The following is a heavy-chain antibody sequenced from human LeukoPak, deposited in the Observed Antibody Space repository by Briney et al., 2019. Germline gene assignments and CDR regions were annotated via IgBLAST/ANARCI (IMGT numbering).Heavy chain of an antibody. CDR2: IKQDGSEK. Sequence: GGSLRLSCAASGFTFSSYAMSWVRQAPGKGLEWVANIKQDGSEKYYVDSVKGRFTISRDNAKNSLYLQMNSLRAEDMAVYYCARDVVALYYYYGMDVWGQGTTVTVSS. CDR3: ARDVVALYYYYGMDV. CDR1: GFTFSSYA. J-gene: IGHJ6*02. V-gene: IGHV3-7*01.